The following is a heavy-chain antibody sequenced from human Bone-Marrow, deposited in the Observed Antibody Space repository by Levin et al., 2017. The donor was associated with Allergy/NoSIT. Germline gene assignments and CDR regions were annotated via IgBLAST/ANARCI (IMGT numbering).Heavy chain of an antibody. Sequence: GASVKVSCKGSGYSFPSYWIAWVRQVPGKGLEWMGIIYPGDSESRYSPSFQGQVTISADKSISTAYLQWSSLKASDSAMYYCATHEGPATSSGTGDYWGQGTLVTVSS. V-gene: IGHV5-51*01. J-gene: IGHJ4*02. CDR3: ATHEGPATSSGTGDY. CDR2: IYPGDSES. D-gene: IGHD6-13*01. CDR1: GYSFPSYW.